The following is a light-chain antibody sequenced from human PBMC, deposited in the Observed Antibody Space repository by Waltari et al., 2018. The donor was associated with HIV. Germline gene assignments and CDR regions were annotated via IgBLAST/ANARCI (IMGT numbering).Light chain of an antibody. V-gene: IGLV2-8*01. CDR3: SSYAANNSFVR. Sequence: QSALTQPPSASGPPGQSVTISCTGTPSDIGRYDFVSWYQLQPDKVPKLIIYEVTKRPSGSPDRFSGSTSDKTASLTVSVLQTDDEADYSCSSYAANNSFVRFGGGTRLTVL. CDR2: EVT. J-gene: IGLJ2*01. CDR1: PSDIGRYDF.